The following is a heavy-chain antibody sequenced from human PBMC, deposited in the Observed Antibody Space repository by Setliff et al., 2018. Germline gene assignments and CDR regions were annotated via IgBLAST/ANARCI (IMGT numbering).Heavy chain of an antibody. J-gene: IGHJ2*01. CDR3: ARDFPTVVTPKEYFDL. CDR2: IRVYDGYT. V-gene: IGHV1-18*01. D-gene: IGHD4-17*01. Sequence: ASVKVSCKTSGYMFTTYGISWVRQDPGQGLEWMGWIRVYDGYTDYAQKLQGRVTMTTDTSTSTAYMELRSLRSEDTAVYYCARDFPTVVTPKEYFDLWGRGTLVTVSS. CDR1: GYMFTTYG.